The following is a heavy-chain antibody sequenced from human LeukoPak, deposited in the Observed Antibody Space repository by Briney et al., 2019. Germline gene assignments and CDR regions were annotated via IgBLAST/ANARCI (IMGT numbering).Heavy chain of an antibody. CDR3: ARHGADGSVECYFDY. J-gene: IGHJ4*02. CDR2: IYYSGST. Sequence: PSETLSLTCTVSGGSISSYYWSWIRQPPGKGLEWIGYIYYSGSTNYNPSLKSRVTISVDTSKNQFSLKLSSVTAADTAVYYCARHGADGSVECYFDYWGQGTLVTVSS. V-gene: IGHV4-59*08. CDR1: GGSISSYY. D-gene: IGHD3-10*01.